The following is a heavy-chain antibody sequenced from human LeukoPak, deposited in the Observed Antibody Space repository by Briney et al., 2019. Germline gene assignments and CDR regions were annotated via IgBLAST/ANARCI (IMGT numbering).Heavy chain of an antibody. J-gene: IGHJ4*02. CDR2: IGTAGDT. V-gene: IGHV3-13*01. CDR3: ARGLRDTAMDY. Sequence: PGGSLRLSCAASGFTFSSYDMHWVRQVTGKGLEWVSAIGTAGDTYYPGSVKGRFTISRENAKNSLYLQMNSLRAGDTAVYYCARGLRDTAMDYWGQGTLVTVSS. CDR1: GFTFSSYD. D-gene: IGHD5-18*01.